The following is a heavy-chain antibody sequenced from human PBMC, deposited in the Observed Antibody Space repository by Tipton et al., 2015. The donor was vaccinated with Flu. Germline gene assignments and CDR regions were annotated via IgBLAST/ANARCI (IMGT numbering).Heavy chain of an antibody. CDR1: GDSISRYY. Sequence: GLVKPSETLSLTCTVSGDSISRYYWSWIRQPPGKGLEWIGYLYYRGSTNYNPSLRSRVSMSVDTSRNELSLKLNSVTAADTAVYYCASPGPGGSTFYYWGQGTLVTVSS. CDR2: LYYRGST. D-gene: IGHD2/OR15-2a*01. J-gene: IGHJ4*02. CDR3: ASPGPGGSTFYY. V-gene: IGHV4-59*01.